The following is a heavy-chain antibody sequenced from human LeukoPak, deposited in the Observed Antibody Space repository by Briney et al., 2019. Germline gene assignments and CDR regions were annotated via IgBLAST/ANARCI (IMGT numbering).Heavy chain of an antibody. CDR1: GGFISSYY. Sequence: SETLPLTCTVSGGFISSYYWSWIRKPPRKGLVESGYIYYSGSSWSSNYNPSLKSRVTISVDTSRNQFSLKLTSVAAADTAVYYCSGRYGDYVGSPFDYWGQGTLVTVSS. CDR2: IYYSGSSWSS. V-gene: IGHV4-59*08. CDR3: SGRYGDYVGSPFDY. D-gene: IGHD5-12*01. J-gene: IGHJ4*02.